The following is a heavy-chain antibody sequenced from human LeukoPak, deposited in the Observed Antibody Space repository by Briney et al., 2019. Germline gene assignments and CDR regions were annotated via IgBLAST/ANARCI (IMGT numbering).Heavy chain of an antibody. CDR1: GGSISSYY. D-gene: IGHD3/OR15-3a*01. J-gene: IGHJ4*02. CDR3: AIERGLALYY. Sequence: SETLSLTCAVSGGSISSYYWSWIRQPPGKGLEWIGYIYYSGSTNYNPSLKSRVTISVDTSKNQFSLKLSSVTAADTAVYYCAIERGLALYYWGQGTLVTVSS. V-gene: IGHV4-59*01. CDR2: IYYSGST.